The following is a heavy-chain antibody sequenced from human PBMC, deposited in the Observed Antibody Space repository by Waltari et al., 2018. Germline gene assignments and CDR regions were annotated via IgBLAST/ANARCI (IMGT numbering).Heavy chain of an antibody. CDR2: NYYSGST. D-gene: IGHD6-19*01. CDR3: ARTMEEEQLLVREYYFDY. J-gene: IGHJ4*02. CDR1: GGSISSSSYY. V-gene: IGHV4-39*01. Sequence: QLQLQESGPGLVKPSETLSLTCTVSGGSISSSSYYWGWIRQPPGRGLEWIGSNYYSGSTYYNPSRKSRVPISVDTSKNQFSLKLGSVTAADTAVYYCARTMEEEQLLVREYYFDYWGQGTLVTVSS.